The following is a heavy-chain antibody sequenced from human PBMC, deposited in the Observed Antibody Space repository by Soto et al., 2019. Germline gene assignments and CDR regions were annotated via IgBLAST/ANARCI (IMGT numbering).Heavy chain of an antibody. D-gene: IGHD1-26*01. V-gene: IGHV3-23*01. CDR1: GFIFSNYA. CDR2: VTSRGDTT. CDR3: TKDRIGGGPDY. J-gene: IGHJ4*02. Sequence: EVHLLQSGGGLVQPGGSLRLSCAASGFIFSNYAMNWVRQAPGKGLEWVSIVTSRGDTTYYADSVKGRFTISRYNSKNTLYLQVTSLTDADTAVYYCTKDRIGGGPDYWGQGTLVSFSS.